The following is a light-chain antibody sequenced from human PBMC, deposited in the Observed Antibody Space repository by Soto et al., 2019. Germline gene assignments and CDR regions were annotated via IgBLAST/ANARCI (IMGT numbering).Light chain of an antibody. CDR3: QTWGTGPWV. CDR2: LNSDGSH. J-gene: IGLJ3*02. V-gene: IGLV4-69*01. Sequence: QSVLTQSPSASASLGASVKLTCTLSSGHNTYAIAWHQQQPEKGPRYLMKLNSDGSHSNGDGIPDRFSGSSSGAERYLTISSLQSEDEADYYCQTWGTGPWVFGGGTKLTVL. CDR1: SGHNTYA.